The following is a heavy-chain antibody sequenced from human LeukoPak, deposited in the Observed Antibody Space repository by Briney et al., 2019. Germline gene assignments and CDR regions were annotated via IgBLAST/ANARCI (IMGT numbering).Heavy chain of an antibody. Sequence: GGSLRLSCAASGFSFSSYWMHWVRQAPGKGPVWVSRIKTDGSSTSYADPVKGRFTISRDNAKNTLYLQMNSLRAEDTAVYYCARITVTTPPDYWGQGTLVTVSS. CDR2: IKTDGSST. CDR3: ARITVTTPPDY. V-gene: IGHV3-74*01. J-gene: IGHJ4*02. D-gene: IGHD4-17*01. CDR1: GFSFSSYW.